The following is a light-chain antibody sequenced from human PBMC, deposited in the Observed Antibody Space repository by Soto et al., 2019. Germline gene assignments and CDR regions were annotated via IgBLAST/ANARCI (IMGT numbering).Light chain of an antibody. CDR3: QQFHNLPYT. Sequence: DIQMTQSPSSLSASVGDRVTITCRASQSISSYLNWYQQKPGKAPKLLIYAASSLQSGVPSRFSGSGSGTDFTLTISSLQPEDFATYYCQQFHNLPYTFGQGTKL. CDR2: AAS. V-gene: IGKV1-39*01. J-gene: IGKJ2*01. CDR1: QSISSY.